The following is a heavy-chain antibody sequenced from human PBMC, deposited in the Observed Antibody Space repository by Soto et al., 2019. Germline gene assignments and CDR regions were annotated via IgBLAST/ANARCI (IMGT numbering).Heavy chain of an antibody. CDR1: GFTFSDYY. Sequence: QVQLVESGGGLVKPGGSLRLSCAVSGFTFSDYYMTWIRQAPGKGLEWVSAISSSTSNTNYADSVKGRFTISRDNAKNRWFVQRNSLRPEKPAVYYVAQVRVVAADYFAFWGQGTRVTVSS. V-gene: IGHV3-11*05. J-gene: IGHJ4*02. CDR2: ISSSTSNT. D-gene: IGHD5-12*01. CDR3: AQVRVVAADYFAF.